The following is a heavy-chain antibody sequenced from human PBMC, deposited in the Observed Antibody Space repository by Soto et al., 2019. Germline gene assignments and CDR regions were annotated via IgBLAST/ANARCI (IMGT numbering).Heavy chain of an antibody. Sequence: QVQLVQSGAEVKKPGSSVKVSCKASGGPFSSFALNWVRQAPGQGLEWMGGSIPILGSPNYPKTFQGRVTITADEATSTVYLDLSSLKSEDTAAYYCARPVQMLWAYFDYWGQGTLVTVSS. CDR2: SIPILGSP. J-gene: IGHJ4*02. D-gene: IGHD3-16*01. CDR1: GGPFSSFA. V-gene: IGHV1-69*01. CDR3: ARPVQMLWAYFDY.